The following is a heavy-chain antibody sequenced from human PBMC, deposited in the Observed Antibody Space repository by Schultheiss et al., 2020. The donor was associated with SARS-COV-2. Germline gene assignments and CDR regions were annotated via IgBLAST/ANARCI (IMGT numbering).Heavy chain of an antibody. J-gene: IGHJ6*02. CDR2: ISYDGSNK. Sequence: GESLKISCAASGFTFSSYAMHWVRQAPGKGLEWVAVISYDGSNKYYADSVKGRFTISRDNSKNTLYLQMNSLRAEDTAVYYCARNYGSGSYPIPLIYYYYGMDVWGQGTTVTVSS. CDR3: ARNYGSGSYPIPLIYYYYGMDV. D-gene: IGHD3-10*01. CDR1: GFTFSSYA. V-gene: IGHV3-30*04.